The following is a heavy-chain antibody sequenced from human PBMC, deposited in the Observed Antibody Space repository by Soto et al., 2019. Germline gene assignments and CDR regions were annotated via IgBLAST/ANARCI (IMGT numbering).Heavy chain of an antibody. CDR2: ISYDGSNK. D-gene: IGHD5-12*01. CDR3: AREDSGYVFYYYGMDV. CDR1: GFTFSSYA. J-gene: IGHJ6*02. V-gene: IGHV3-30-3*01. Sequence: GGSLRLSCAASGFTFSSYAMHWVRQAPGKGLEWVAVISYDGSNKYYADSVKGRFTISRDNSKNTLYLQMNSLRAEDTAVYYCAREDSGYVFYYYGMDVWGQGTTVTVSS.